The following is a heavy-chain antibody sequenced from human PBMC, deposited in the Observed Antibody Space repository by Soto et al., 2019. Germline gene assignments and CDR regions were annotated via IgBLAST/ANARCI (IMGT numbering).Heavy chain of an antibody. V-gene: IGHV3-30*18. D-gene: IGHD6-19*01. Sequence: GGSLRLSCAASGFTFSSYGMHWVRQAPGKGLEWVAVISYDGSNKYYADSVKGRFTISRDNSKNTLYLQMNSLRAEDTAVYYCAKDKSSGWYFVTSVDFQHWGQGTLVTVSS. J-gene: IGHJ1*01. CDR2: ISYDGSNK. CDR1: GFTFSSYG. CDR3: AKDKSSGWYFVTSVDFQH.